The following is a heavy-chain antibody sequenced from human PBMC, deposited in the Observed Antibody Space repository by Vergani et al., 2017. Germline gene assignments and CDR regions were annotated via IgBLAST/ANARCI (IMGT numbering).Heavy chain of an antibody. J-gene: IGHJ6*03. Sequence: QVQLVESGGGLVKPGGSLRLSCAASGFTFSDYYMSWIRQAPGKGLEWVSYISSSGSTIYYADSVKGRFTISRANAKNALYLQKNSLRAEDTAVYYCARVRQALAGGYRIYYYYYYMDVWGKGTTVTVSS. CDR3: ARVRQALAGGYRIYYYYYYMDV. CDR1: GFTFSDYY. V-gene: IGHV3-11*01. CDR2: ISSSGSTI. D-gene: IGHD3-16*02.